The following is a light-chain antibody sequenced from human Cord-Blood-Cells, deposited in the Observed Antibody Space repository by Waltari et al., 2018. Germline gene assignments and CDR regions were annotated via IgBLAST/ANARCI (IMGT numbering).Light chain of an antibody. V-gene: IGKV1-39*01. CDR3: QQSYSTPL. J-gene: IGKJ3*01. CDR1: QSISSY. Sequence: DIQMTQSPSSLTASVGERVPITCRASQSISSYLNWYQQTPGKAPKLLIYAASSLQSGVPSRCSGSGSGTDFTLTISSLQPEDFATYYCQQSYSTPLFGPGTKVDIK. CDR2: AAS.